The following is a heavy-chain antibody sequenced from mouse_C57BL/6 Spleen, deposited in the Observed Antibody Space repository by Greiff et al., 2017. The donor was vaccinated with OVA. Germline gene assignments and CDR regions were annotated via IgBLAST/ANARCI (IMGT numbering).Heavy chain of an antibody. CDR1: GFSLTSYG. Sequence: VKLMESGPGLVAPSQSLSITCTVSGFSLTSYGVDWVRPPPGTGLEWLGAIWGGGSTTDNSALMSRLSISKDNSKRQVFLNMNSLQTDDTAMDYSAKHDYYGSTGYSRDYWGQGTSVTVSS. J-gene: IGHJ4*01. CDR3: AKHDYYGSTGYSRDY. V-gene: IGHV2-9*01. D-gene: IGHD1-1*01. CDR2: IWGGGST.